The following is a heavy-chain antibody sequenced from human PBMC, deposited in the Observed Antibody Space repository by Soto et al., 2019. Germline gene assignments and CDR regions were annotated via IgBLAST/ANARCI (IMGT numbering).Heavy chain of an antibody. V-gene: IGHV3-48*02. CDR1: GFTFSTFS. Sequence: GGSLRLSCAASGFTFSTFSMNWVRQAPGRELEWISYISGGGRPISYADSVKGRFTISRDNAKNSLYLQMDSLTDEDTAVYYCARDLGWAFDSWGQGTLVTVSS. CDR3: ARDLGWAFDS. D-gene: IGHD6-19*01. CDR2: ISGGGRPI. J-gene: IGHJ4*02.